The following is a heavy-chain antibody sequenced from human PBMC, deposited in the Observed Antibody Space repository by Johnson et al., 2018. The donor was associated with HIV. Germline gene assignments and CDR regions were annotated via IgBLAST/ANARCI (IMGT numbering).Heavy chain of an antibody. V-gene: IGHV3-30*02. J-gene: IGHJ3*02. CDR2: IRHDGSNK. D-gene: IGHD3-10*01. Sequence: QVQLVESGGGVVQPGGSRRLSCAASRFTFSNYDMHWVRQAPGKGLEWVAFIRHDGSNKYYADSVKGRFTHSRDNSKNTLYLQMDSLRAEDTAVYYCAKGHPYYYGSGSYYNGDAFDIWGQGTMVTVSS. CDR3: AKGHPYYYGSGSYYNGDAFDI. CDR1: RFTFSNYD.